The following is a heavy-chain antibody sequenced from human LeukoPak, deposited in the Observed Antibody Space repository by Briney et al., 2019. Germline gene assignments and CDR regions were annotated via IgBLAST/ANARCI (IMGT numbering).Heavy chain of an antibody. J-gene: IGHJ6*03. CDR2: ISYDGSNK. V-gene: IGHV3-30*04. Sequence: GRSLRLSCAASGFTFSSYAMHWVRQAPGKGLEWVAVISYDGSNKYYADSVKGRFTISRDKSKNTLYLQMNSLRAEDTAVYYCARDWYSSSWYYYYYYMDVWGKGTTVTVSS. D-gene: IGHD6-13*01. CDR3: ARDWYSSSWYYYYYYMDV. CDR1: GFTFSSYA.